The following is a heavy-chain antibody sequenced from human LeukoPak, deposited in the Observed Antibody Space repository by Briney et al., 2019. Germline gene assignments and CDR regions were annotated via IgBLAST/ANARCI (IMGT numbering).Heavy chain of an antibody. V-gene: IGHV4-4*07. J-gene: IGHJ4*02. CDR2: IYTSGST. Sequence: SETLSLTCTVSSGSLGSYYWNWLRQPAGKGLEWIGHIYTSGSTNYSPSLKSRVTMSVDASKNQFSLKLNYVNAADTAFYYCAREYSSSSGKALDYWGQGTLVTVSS. CDR1: SGSLGSYY. CDR3: AREYSSSSGKALDY. D-gene: IGHD6-6*01.